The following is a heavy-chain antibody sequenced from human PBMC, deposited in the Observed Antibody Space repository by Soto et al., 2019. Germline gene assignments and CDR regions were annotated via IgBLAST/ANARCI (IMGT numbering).Heavy chain of an antibody. CDR2: ISSSSSTI. CDR1: GFTFSSSG. V-gene: IGHV3-48*01. CDR3: FRFGPQNDY. D-gene: IGHD3-10*01. J-gene: IGHJ4*02. Sequence: EVQLVESGGGLVQPGGSLRLSCAASGFTFSSSGLNWVRQPPGKGLEWVSYISSSSSTIHYADSLKGRFTISRDNAKNSLYLQMNSLRAEDTAVYYCFRFGPQNDYWGQGTLLTVSS.